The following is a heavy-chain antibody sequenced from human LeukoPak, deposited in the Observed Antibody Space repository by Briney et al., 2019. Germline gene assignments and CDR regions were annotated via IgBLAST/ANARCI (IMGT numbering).Heavy chain of an antibody. Sequence: ASVKVSCEASGYTFTSYDINWVRQATGQGLEWMGWMNPNSGNTGYAQKFQGRVTMTRNTSISTAYMELGSLRSEDTAVYYCAAYYSSSFRTFDYWGQGTLVTVSS. CDR2: MNPNSGNT. J-gene: IGHJ4*02. CDR1: GYTFTSYD. CDR3: AAYYSSSFRTFDY. D-gene: IGHD6-6*01. V-gene: IGHV1-8*01.